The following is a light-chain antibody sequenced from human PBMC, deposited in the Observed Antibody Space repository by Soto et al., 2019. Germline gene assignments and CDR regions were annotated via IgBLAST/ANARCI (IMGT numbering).Light chain of an antibody. J-gene: IGKJ4*01. V-gene: IGKV1-5*03. Sequence: DIQMTQSPSTLSASVGDRVTITCRASQSISSWLAWYQQKPGNAPKLLTYKAFSLESGVPSRFSGSGSGTEFTLTISSLQPDDFATYYCQQYNSYSLTFGGGTKVEIK. CDR1: QSISSW. CDR3: QQYNSYSLT. CDR2: KAF.